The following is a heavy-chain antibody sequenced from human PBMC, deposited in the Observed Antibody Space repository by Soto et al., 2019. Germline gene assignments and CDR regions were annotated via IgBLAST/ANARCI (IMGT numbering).Heavy chain of an antibody. J-gene: IGHJ4*02. Sequence: GGSLRLSCAASGFTFDDYAMHWVRQAPGKGLEWVSGISWNSGSIGYAGSVKGRFTISRDNAKNSLYLQMNSLRAEDTALYYCAKGRAVYYYDSSGYLDYWGQGTLVTVSS. D-gene: IGHD3-22*01. CDR3: AKGRAVYYYDSSGYLDY. CDR1: GFTFDDYA. V-gene: IGHV3-9*01. CDR2: ISWNSGSI.